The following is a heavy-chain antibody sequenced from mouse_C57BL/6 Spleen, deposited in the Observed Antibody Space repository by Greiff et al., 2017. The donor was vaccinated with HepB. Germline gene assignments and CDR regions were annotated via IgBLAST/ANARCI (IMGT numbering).Heavy chain of an antibody. V-gene: IGHV5-4*01. D-gene: IGHD1-1*01. J-gene: IGHJ1*03. Sequence: EVKLVESGGGLVKPGGSLKLSCAASGFTFSSYAMSWVRQTPEKRLEWVATISDGGSYTYYPDNVKGRFTISRDNAKNNLYLQMSHLKSEDTAMYYCARDKSYYGSSERYFDVWGTGTTVTVSS. CDR2: ISDGGSYT. CDR3: ARDKSYYGSSERYFDV. CDR1: GFTFSSYA.